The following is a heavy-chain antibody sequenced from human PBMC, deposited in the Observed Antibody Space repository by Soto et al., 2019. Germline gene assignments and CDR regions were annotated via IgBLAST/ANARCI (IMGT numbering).Heavy chain of an antibody. V-gene: IGHV1-3*01. CDR1: GYTFTNYA. D-gene: IGHD2-2*01. Sequence: ASVKVSCKASGYTFTNYAVHLVRQAPGQRLEWMGWINAGNGNTRFSQNLQGRVTITRDTSARTVYMELSSLRSEDTAVYYCARGHLAVVPVASWFYYMHVWCKGTTVNVSS. CDR2: INAGNGNT. CDR3: ARGHLAVVPVASWFYYMHV. J-gene: IGHJ6*03.